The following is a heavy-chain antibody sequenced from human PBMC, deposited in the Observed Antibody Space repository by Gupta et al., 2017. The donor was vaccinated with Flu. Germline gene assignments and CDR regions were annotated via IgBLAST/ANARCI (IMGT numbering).Heavy chain of an antibody. CDR1: GYTFTGYY. V-gene: IGHV1-2*02. CDR2: INPNSGGT. D-gene: IGHD3-9*01. J-gene: IGHJ4*02. CDR3: ARDLPDILTGYYTTVTRPQADY. Sequence: QVQLVQSGAEVKKPGASVKASCKASGYTFTGYYMHWVRQAPGKGLEWMGWINPNSGGTNYAQKFQGRVTMTRDTSISTAYMELSRLRSDDTAVYYCARDLPDILTGYYTTVTRPQADYWGQGTLVTVSS.